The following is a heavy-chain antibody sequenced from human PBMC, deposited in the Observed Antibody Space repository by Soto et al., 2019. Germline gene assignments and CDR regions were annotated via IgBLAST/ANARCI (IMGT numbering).Heavy chain of an antibody. CDR3: AKDREWELLRYFDY. V-gene: IGHV3-30*18. J-gene: IGHJ4*02. CDR2: ISYDGSNK. CDR1: GFTFSSYG. Sequence: GGSLRLSCAASGFTFSSYGMHWVRQAPGKGLEWVAVISYDGSNKYYADSVKGRFTISRDNSKNTLYLQMNSLRAEDTAVYYCAKDREWELLRYFDYWGQGTLVTASS. D-gene: IGHD1-26*01.